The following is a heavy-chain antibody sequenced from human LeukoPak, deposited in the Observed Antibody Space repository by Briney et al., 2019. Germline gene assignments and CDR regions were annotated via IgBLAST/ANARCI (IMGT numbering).Heavy chain of an antibody. CDR3: AKDSFYDYVWGSYRPDAFDI. CDR1: GFTFSDYY. CDR2: ISSSGTTI. Sequence: KPWGSLRLSCAASGFTFSDYYMSWIRQAPGKGLEWVSYISSSGTTIYYADSVKGRFTISRDNSKNTLYLQMNSLRAEDTAVYYCAKDSFYDYVWGSYRPDAFDIWGQGTMVTVSS. D-gene: IGHD3-16*02. J-gene: IGHJ3*02. V-gene: IGHV3-11*04.